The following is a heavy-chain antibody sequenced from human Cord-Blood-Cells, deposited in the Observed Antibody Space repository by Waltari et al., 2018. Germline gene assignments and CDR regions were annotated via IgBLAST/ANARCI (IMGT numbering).Heavy chain of an antibody. CDR2: ISGSGGST. D-gene: IGHD7-27*01. Sequence: EVQLVESGGGLVQPGGSLRLSCAASGFTFSSYAMRWVCQAPGKGLEWGSSISGSGGSTYYADSVKGRFTISRDNSKNTLYLQMNSLRAEDTAVYYCAKDPELGIGFDYWGQGTLVTVSS. CDR3: AKDPELGIGFDY. J-gene: IGHJ4*02. V-gene: IGHV3-23*04. CDR1: GFTFSSYA.